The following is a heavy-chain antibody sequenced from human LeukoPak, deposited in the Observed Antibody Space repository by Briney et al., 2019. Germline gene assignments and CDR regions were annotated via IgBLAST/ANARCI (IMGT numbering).Heavy chain of an antibody. CDR2: IYYSGST. Sequence: SETLSLTCTVSGGSISISTYYWGWIRQPPGKGLEWIGNIYYSGSTYYNPSLKSRVTISVDTSKNQFSLRLSSVTAADTAVYYCARLGTGYDSSGYSIGWFDPWGQGTPVTVSS. D-gene: IGHD3-22*01. V-gene: IGHV4-39*01. CDR3: ARLGTGYDSSGYSIGWFDP. J-gene: IGHJ5*02. CDR1: GGSISISTYY.